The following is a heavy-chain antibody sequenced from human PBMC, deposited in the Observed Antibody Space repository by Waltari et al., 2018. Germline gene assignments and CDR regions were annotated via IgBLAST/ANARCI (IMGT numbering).Heavy chain of an antibody. CDR1: GDSVTSPNW. CDR2: VLSTGKT. V-gene: IGHV4-4*02. J-gene: IGHJ5*02. CDR3: ARDRGRGLYLDA. D-gene: IGHD2-15*01. Sequence: QLQLQESGPGLVKPSGTLSLSCAVSGDSVTSPNWWSWVRQSPQRGREWIGQVLSTGKTNYGPSFASQVTMSLDASNNQFSLKVTSATAADTAVYYCARDRGRGLYLDAWGPGTLVTVSP.